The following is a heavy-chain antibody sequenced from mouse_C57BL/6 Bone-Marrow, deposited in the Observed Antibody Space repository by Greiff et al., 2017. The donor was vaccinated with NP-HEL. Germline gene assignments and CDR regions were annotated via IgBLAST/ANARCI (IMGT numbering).Heavy chain of an antibody. CDR2: IYPRSGNT. V-gene: IGHV1-81*01. CDR3: ARRDYGSSSWFAY. CDR1: GYTFTSYG. J-gene: IGHJ3*01. D-gene: IGHD1-1*01. Sequence: VKLVESGAELARPGASVKLSCKASGYTFTSYGISWVKQRTGQGLEWIREIYPRSGNTYYNEKFKGKATLTADKSSSTAYMELRSLTSEDSAVYFCARRDYGSSSWFAYWGQGTLVTVSA.